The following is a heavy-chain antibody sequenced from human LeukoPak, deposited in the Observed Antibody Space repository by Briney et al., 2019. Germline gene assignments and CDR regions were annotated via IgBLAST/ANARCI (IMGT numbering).Heavy chain of an antibody. CDR3: AKGGYCSSTSCYYGWFDP. CDR1: GFTFSNYW. Sequence: GGSLRLSCAASGFTFSNYWMHWVRQAPGKGLVWVSRINSDGSSTNYADSVKGRFTISRDNSKTTLYLQMNSLRAEDTAVYWCAKGGYCSSTSCYYGWFDPWGQGTLVTVSS. J-gene: IGHJ5*02. CDR2: INSDGSST. D-gene: IGHD2-2*01. V-gene: IGHV3-74*01.